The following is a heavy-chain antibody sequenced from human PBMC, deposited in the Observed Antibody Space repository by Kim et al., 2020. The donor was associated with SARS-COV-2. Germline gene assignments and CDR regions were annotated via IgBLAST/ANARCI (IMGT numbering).Heavy chain of an antibody. J-gene: IGHJ4*02. Sequence: GGSLRLSCAASGFTFSDYYMSWIRQAPGNGLEWVSYISSSSSYTNYADSVKGRFTISRDNAKNSLYLQMNSLRGDDTAVYYCARGFYDSSGYYRTLYYFDYRGQGTRVTVSS. V-gene: IGHV3-11*06. CDR3: ARGFYDSSGYYRTLYYFDY. CDR2: ISSSSSYT. D-gene: IGHD3-22*01. CDR1: GFTFSDYY.